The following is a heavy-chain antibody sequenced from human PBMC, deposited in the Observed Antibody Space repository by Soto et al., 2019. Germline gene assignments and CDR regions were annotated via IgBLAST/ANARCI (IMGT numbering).Heavy chain of an antibody. J-gene: IGHJ6*02. CDR1: GYTFMKYG. CDR3: ARVGECTSTSCGSYYYYGMDV. V-gene: IGHV1-18*01. CDR2: ISAYNGNT. Sequence: QVQLVQSGAEVKKPGASVKVSCKASGYTFMKYGISWVRQAPGQGLEWMGWISAYNGNTNYAQKYQGRVTMTADTSPSTAYMELGSLRDDDTAVYYCARVGECTSTSCGSYYYYGMDVWGQGTTVTVSS. D-gene: IGHD2-2*01.